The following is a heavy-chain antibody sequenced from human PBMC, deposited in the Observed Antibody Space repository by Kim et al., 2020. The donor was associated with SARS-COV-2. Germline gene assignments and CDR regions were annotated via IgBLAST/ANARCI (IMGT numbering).Heavy chain of an antibody. Sequence: GESLKISGKGSGYSFTSYWIGWVRQMPGKGLEWMGIIYPGDSDTRYSPSFQGQVTISADKSISTAYLQWSSLKASDTAMYYCARNLYSGSYYRYYYGMDVWGQGTTVTVSS. CDR3: ARNLYSGSYYRYYYGMDV. CDR2: IYPGDSDT. J-gene: IGHJ6*02. D-gene: IGHD1-26*01. V-gene: IGHV5-51*01. CDR1: GYSFTSYW.